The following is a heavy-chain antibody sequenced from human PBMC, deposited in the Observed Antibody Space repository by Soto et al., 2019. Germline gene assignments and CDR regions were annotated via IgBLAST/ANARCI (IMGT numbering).Heavy chain of an antibody. Sequence: GGSLRLSCAASGFTFSSYSMNWVRQAPGKGLEWVSSISSSSSYIYYADSVKGRFTISRDNAKNSLYLQMNSLRAEDTAVYYCARDTIFGVVDAFDIWGQGTMVTVSS. D-gene: IGHD3-3*01. CDR1: GFTFSSYS. CDR2: ISSSSSYI. V-gene: IGHV3-21*01. CDR3: ARDTIFGVVDAFDI. J-gene: IGHJ3*02.